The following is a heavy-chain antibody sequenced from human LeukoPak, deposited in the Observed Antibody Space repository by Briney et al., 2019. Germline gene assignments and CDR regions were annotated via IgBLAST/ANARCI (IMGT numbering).Heavy chain of an antibody. V-gene: IGHV4-34*01. CDR1: GGSFSGYY. J-gene: IGHJ4*02. D-gene: IGHD1-26*01. Sequence: SETLSLTCAVYGGSFSGYYWSWIRQPPGKGLEWIGEINDSGSANYKSSLSSRATISVDTSKNQFSLKLSSVTAADTAVYYCARVVGRYYKIDYWGQGTLVTVSS. CDR3: ARVVGRYYKIDY. CDR2: INDSGSA.